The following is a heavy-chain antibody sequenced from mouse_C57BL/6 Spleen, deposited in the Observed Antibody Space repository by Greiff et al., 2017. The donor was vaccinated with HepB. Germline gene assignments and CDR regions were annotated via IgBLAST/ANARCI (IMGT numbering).Heavy chain of an antibody. Sequence: QVQLQQSGPGLVQPSQSLSITCTVSGFSLTSYGVHWVRQSPGKGLEWLGVIWSGGSTDYNAAFISRLSISKDNSKSQVFFIMNSLQADDTARYYFARRRGWVYAMYYWGQGTSVTVSS. D-gene: IGHD3-3*01. V-gene: IGHV2-2*01. CDR3: ARRRGWVYAMYY. J-gene: IGHJ4*01. CDR2: IWSGGST. CDR1: GFSLTSYG.